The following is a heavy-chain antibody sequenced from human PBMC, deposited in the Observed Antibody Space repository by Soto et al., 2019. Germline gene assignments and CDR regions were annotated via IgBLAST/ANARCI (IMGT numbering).Heavy chain of an antibody. J-gene: IGHJ6*02. CDR1: GYNFISHW. V-gene: IGHV5-10-1*01. CDR2: IDPSDSYT. CDR3: ASPYCNSTSCQGHDFYGMDV. D-gene: IGHD2-2*01. Sequence: EALKISCKGCGYNFISHWINWVRQMPGKGLEWMGRIDPSDSYTNYSPSFQGHVTISTDKSISTAYLQWSSLKASDTAMYYCASPYCNSTSCQGHDFYGMDVWGQGTTVTASS.